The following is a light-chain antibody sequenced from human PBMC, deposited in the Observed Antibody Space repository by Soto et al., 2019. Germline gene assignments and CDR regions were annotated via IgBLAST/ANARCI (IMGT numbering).Light chain of an antibody. CDR3: QQYGNSPT. Sequence: EIVLRQSPGTLSLSPGERATVSCRASQSVPSSSLAWYQQKPGQGPRLLISGTSRRDTGIPDRFSGSGSGTDFTLTISILEPEDSAVYFCQQYGNSPTFGQGTKLQIK. CDR1: QSVPSSS. V-gene: IGKV3-20*01. J-gene: IGKJ2*01. CDR2: GTS.